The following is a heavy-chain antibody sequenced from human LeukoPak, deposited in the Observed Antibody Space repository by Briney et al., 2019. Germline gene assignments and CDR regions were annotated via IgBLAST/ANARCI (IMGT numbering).Heavy chain of an antibody. CDR2: IYYSGST. CDR1: GGSISSGGYY. D-gene: IGHD3-22*01. CDR3: ARLAFYDSSGYYYAFDI. J-gene: IGHJ3*02. Sequence: SQTLSLTCTVSGGSISSGGYYWSWIRQHPRKGLEWIGYIYYSGSTYYNPSLKSRVTISVDTSKNQFSLKLSSVTAADTAVYYCARLAFYDSSGYYYAFDIWGQGTMVTVSS. V-gene: IGHV4-31*03.